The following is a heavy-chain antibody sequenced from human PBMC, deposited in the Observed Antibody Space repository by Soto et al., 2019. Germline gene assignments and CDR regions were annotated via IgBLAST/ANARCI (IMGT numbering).Heavy chain of an antibody. Sequence: GGSLRLSCAASGFTFSSYAMGWVRQGPGKGLEWVAVVSIGGSTHYADPVRGRFTISRDNSKNTLSLQMNSLTAEDTAVYFCAKRRGAGGHFDYWGQGALVPSPQ. CDR1: GFTFSSYA. J-gene: IGHJ4*02. D-gene: IGHD2-15*01. V-gene: IGHV3-23*01. CDR2: VSIGGST. CDR3: AKRRGAGGHFDY.